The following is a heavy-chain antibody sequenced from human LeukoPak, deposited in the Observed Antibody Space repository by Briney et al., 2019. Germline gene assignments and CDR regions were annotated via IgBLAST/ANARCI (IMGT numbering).Heavy chain of an antibody. CDR1: GFTFSSYC. V-gene: IGHV3-30*03. CDR3: VRYLTMVRGYDY. D-gene: IGHD3-10*01. Sequence: GGSLRLSCAASGFTFSSYCMRWVRQAPGKGLEWVAFISYDGSKKYYADSVKGRFTISRDNSKNKVYLPMNSQRTEHTAVDYCVRYLTMVRGYDYWGQGTLVTVSS. J-gene: IGHJ4*02. CDR2: ISYDGSKK.